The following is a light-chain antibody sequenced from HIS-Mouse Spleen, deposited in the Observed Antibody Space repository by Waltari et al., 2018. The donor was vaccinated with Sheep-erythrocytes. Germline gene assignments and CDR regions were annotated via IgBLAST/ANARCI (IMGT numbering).Light chain of an antibody. CDR2: DAS. J-gene: IGKJ2*01. CDR1: QSVSSY. CDR3: QQRSNWYT. V-gene: IGKV3-11*01. Sequence: EIVLTQSPATLSLSPRERAPLSCRASQSVSSYLAWYQQKPGQAPRLLIYDASNRATGIPARFSGSGSGTDFTLTISSLEPEDFAVYYCQQRSNWYTFGQGTKLEIK.